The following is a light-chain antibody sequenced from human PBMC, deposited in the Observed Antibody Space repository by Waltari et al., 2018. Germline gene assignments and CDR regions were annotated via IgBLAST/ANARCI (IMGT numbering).Light chain of an antibody. CDR2: DTS. Sequence: VLPQSTATLSLSPRERATLSCSASQSISNHLPWYQQKPGQAPRLLISDTSNRATAIPTRFSGSGFGTDFTLTISSLEPEDFAIYYCQQRRNWPLTFGGGTKVEIK. CDR1: QSISNH. J-gene: IGKJ4*01. CDR3: QQRRNWPLT. V-gene: IGKV3-11*01.